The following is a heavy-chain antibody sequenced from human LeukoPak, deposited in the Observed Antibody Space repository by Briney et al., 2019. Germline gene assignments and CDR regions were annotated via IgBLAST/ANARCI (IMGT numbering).Heavy chain of an antibody. CDR2: IYYSGST. J-gene: IGHJ4*02. CDR1: GGSISSSSYY. Sequence: PSETLSLTCTVSGGSISSSSYYWGWIRQPPGKGLEWIGSIYYSGSTYYNPSLKSRVTISVDTSKNQFSLKLSSVTAADTAVYYCASDPRDKFFPQLWSSGGTDYWGQGTLVTVSS. D-gene: IGHD3-10*01. V-gene: IGHV4-39*07. CDR3: ASDPRDKFFPQLWSSGGTDY.